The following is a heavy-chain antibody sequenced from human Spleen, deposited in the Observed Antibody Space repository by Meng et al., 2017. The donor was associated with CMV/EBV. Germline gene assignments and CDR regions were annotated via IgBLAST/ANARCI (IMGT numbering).Heavy chain of an antibody. Sequence: SETLSLTCTVPGASITSSSYYWGWIRQAPGKGLEWIGSIDYSGSTYYKSSLKRRVTISIDTSKNQFSLKVRSVTAADTAMYYCARDNSDLRARWYYFDNWGQGTLVTVSS. V-gene: IGHV4-39*07. D-gene: IGHD4-23*01. CDR1: GASITSSSYY. CDR2: IDYSGST. J-gene: IGHJ4*02. CDR3: ARDNSDLRARWYYFDN.